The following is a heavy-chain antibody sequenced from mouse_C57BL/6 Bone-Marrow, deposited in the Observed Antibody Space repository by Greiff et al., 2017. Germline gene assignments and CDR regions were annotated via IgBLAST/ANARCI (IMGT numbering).Heavy chain of an antibody. CDR3: ARRNYSYYAMDY. Sequence: EVQLQESGPGLVKPSQSLSLTCSVTGYSITSGYYWNWIRQFPGNKLEWMGYISYDGSNNYNPSLKNRISITRDTSKHQFFLTLNSVTTEDTATYYCARRNYSYYAMDYWGQGTSVTVSS. D-gene: IGHD1-1*02. CDR2: ISYDGSN. V-gene: IGHV3-6*01. CDR1: GYSITSGYY. J-gene: IGHJ4*01.